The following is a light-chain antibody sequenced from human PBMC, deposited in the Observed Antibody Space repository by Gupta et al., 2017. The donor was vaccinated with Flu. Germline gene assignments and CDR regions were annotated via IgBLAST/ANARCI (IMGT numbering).Light chain of an antibody. Sequence: GDRVTITCRASQGISTYLAWYQQKPGKAPKLLIYVASILQSGVPSRFSGSGSRTEFTLTISGLQAEDFATYYCQQVNSYPWTFGQGSKVEIK. J-gene: IGKJ1*01. V-gene: IGKV1-9*01. CDR2: VAS. CDR1: QGISTY. CDR3: QQVNSYPWT.